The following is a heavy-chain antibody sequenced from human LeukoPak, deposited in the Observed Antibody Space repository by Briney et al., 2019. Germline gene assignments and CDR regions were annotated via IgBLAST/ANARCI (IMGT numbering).Heavy chain of an antibody. CDR3: ARAHPDLMIVPEADAFDI. Sequence: ASVKVSCKASGYTFTGYYMHWVRQAPGQGLEWMGWINPNSGGTNYAQKFQGWVTMTRDTSISTAYMELSRLRSDDTAVYYCARAHPDLMIVPEADAFDIWGQGTMVTASS. V-gene: IGHV1-2*04. CDR2: INPNSGGT. D-gene: IGHD3-22*01. CDR1: GYTFTGYY. J-gene: IGHJ3*02.